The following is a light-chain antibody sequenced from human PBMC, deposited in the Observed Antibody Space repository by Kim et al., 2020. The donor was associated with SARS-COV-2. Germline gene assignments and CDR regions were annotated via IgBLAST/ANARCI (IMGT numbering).Light chain of an antibody. CDR2: GKD. J-gene: IGLJ2*01. CDR3: NSRDSSGDHVV. V-gene: IGLV3-19*01. CDR1: SLRNYY. Sequence: ALGQTVRITCQGDSLRNYYASWYQHKPGQAPILVVAGKDYRPAGIPDRFSGSSSGNTVSLTITGAQAEDEADYYCNSRDSSGDHVVFGGGTQLTVL.